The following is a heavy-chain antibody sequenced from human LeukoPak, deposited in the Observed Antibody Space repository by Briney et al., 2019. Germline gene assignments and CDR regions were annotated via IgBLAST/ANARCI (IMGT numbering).Heavy chain of an antibody. J-gene: IGHJ3*02. CDR1: AGSISSYY. Sequence: SETLSHTCTVSAGSISSYYWSWIRQPPGKGLQWIGYIYYSGSTNYNPSLKSRVTISVDTSKNQFTLKLSSVTAADTAVYYCARWIAAATDAFVIWRQGTMVTVSS. V-gene: IGHV4-59*08. D-gene: IGHD6-13*01. CDR2: IYYSGST. CDR3: ARWIAAATDAFVI.